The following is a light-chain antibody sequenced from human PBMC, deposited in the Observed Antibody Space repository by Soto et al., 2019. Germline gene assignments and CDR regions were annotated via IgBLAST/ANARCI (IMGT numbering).Light chain of an antibody. V-gene: IGKV1-5*03. Sequence: DIQMTQSPSTLSASVGDRVTITCRASQSINSWLAWYQQKPGKAPKLLIYKASSLQNGVSSRFSVSGSGTEFTLTIRGRQSADFATYYYQHYHNLPLAFGGGTNVEIK. CDR1: QSINSW. J-gene: IGKJ4*01. CDR3: QHYHNLPLA. CDR2: KAS.